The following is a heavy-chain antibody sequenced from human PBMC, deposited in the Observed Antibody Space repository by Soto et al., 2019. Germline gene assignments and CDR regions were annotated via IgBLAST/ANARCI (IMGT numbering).Heavy chain of an antibody. CDR2: ISAHNGNT. Sequence: QVHLVQSGAEVKKPGASVKVSCKASGYTFTSYGITWVRQAPGQGLEWMGWISAHNGNTDYAQKLQGRVIVTRDTSTSTAYMGLRSLRSDDTAGYYCASGGYGDYWGQGALVTVSS. CDR1: GYTFTSYG. CDR3: ASGGYGDY. J-gene: IGHJ4*02. D-gene: IGHD1-1*01. V-gene: IGHV1-18*01.